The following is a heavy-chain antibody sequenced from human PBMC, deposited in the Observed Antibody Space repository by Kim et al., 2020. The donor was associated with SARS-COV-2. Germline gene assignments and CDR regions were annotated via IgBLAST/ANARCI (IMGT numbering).Heavy chain of an antibody. CDR3: ARGLEDYYGSGSYYKYYFDY. D-gene: IGHD3-10*01. CDR1: GGSFSGYY. CDR2: INHSGST. Sequence: SETLSLTCAVYGGSFSGYYWSWIRQPPGKGLEWIGEINHSGSTNYNPSLKSRVTISVDTSKNQFSLKLSSVTAADTAVYYCARGLEDYYGSGSYYKYYFDYWGQGTLVTVSS. J-gene: IGHJ4*02. V-gene: IGHV4-34*01.